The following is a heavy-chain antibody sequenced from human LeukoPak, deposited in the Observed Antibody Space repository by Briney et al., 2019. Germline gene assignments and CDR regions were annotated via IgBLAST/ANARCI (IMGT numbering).Heavy chain of an antibody. CDR2: ISYDGSNK. D-gene: IGHD1-26*01. V-gene: IGHV3-30-3*01. CDR3: AKGSLGRSYLDY. Sequence: PGRSLRLSCAASGFTFSSYAMHWVRQAPGKGLEWVAVISYDGSNKYYADSVKGRFTISRDNSKNTLYLQMNSLRAEDTAVYYCAKGSLGRSYLDYWGQGTLVTVSS. CDR1: GFTFSSYA. J-gene: IGHJ4*02.